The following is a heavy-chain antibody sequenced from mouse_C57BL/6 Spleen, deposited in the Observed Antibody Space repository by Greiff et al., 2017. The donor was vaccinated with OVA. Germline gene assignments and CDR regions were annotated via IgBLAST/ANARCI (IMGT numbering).Heavy chain of an antibody. CDR1: GYTFTDYY. J-gene: IGHJ2*01. CDR3: ARFCGATVVATNYFDY. CDR2: INPNNGGT. V-gene: IGHV1-26*01. D-gene: IGHD1-1*01. Sequence: EVQLQQSGPELVKPGASVKISCKASGYTFTDYYMNWVKQSHGKSLEWIGDINPNNGGTSYNQKFKGKATLTVDKSSSTAYMELRSLTSEDSAVYYCARFCGATVVATNYFDYWGQGTTLTVSS.